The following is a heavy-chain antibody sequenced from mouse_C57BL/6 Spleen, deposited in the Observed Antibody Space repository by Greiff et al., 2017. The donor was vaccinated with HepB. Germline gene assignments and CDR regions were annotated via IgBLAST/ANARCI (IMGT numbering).Heavy chain of an antibody. J-gene: IGHJ4*01. CDR2: INPNYGTT. D-gene: IGHD1-1*01. V-gene: IGHV1-39*01. CDR1: GYSFTDYN. Sequence: QLQESGPELVKPGASVKISCKASGYSFTDYNMNWVKQSNGKSLEWIGVINPNYGTTSYNQKFKGKATLTVDQSSSTAYMQLNSLTSEDSAVYYCARRPGSSYDYAMDYWGQGTSVTVSS. CDR3: ARRPGSSYDYAMDY.